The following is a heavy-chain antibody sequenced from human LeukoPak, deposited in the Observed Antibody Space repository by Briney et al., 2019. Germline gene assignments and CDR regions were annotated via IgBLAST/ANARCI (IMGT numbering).Heavy chain of an antibody. Sequence: PSETLSLTCTVSGGSISSYYWSWIRQPAGKGLEWIGRIYSTGSTNYNPSLKSRVTMSVDTSKNQFSLRLRSVTAADTAVYYCARDSKGVDYFDYWGQGTLVTVSS. CDR3: ARDSKGVDYFDY. D-gene: IGHD2-21*01. CDR1: GGSISSYY. V-gene: IGHV4-4*07. J-gene: IGHJ4*02. CDR2: IYSTGST.